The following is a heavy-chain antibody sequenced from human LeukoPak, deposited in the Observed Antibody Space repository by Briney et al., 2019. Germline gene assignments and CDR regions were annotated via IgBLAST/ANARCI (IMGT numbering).Heavy chain of an antibody. J-gene: IGHJ4*02. CDR1: GGTFSSYA. CDR3: ARGAGFAEPLPEY. D-gene: IGHD1-14*01. V-gene: IGHV1-69*05. Sequence: ASVKVSCKASGGTFSSYAISWVRQAPGQGLEWMGGIIPIFGTANYAQKFQGRVTITTDESTSTAYMELSSLRSEDTAVYYCARGAGFAEPLPEYWGQGTLLTVSS. CDR2: IIPIFGTA.